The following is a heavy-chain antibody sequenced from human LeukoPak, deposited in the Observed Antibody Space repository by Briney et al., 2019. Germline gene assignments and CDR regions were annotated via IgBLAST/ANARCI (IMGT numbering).Heavy chain of an antibody. V-gene: IGHV1-2*02. CDR2: INPISGGT. J-gene: IGHJ6*02. Sequence: ASVKVSCKASGYTFTAYYMHWVRQAPGQGLEWMGWINPISGGTKYAQKFQGRVTMTTDTSISTAYMDLSRLRSDDTAVYYCARLEAAAGPYHYYYGMDVWGQGTTVTVSS. D-gene: IGHD6-13*01. CDR3: ARLEAAAGPYHYYYGMDV. CDR1: GYTFTAYY.